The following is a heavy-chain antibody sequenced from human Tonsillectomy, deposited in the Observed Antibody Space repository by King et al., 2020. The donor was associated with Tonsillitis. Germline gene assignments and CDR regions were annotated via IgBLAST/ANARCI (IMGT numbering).Heavy chain of an antibody. CDR1: GFTFRSYD. J-gene: IGHJ4*02. CDR3: ARVSYGSGSYDY. Sequence: VQLVESGGGLVQPGGSLRLSCAASGFTFRSYDMHGVRQATGKGLEWVSAIGTTGDTYYPGSVKGRFTNSRENAKNSSYLQMNSLRAEDTAVYYCARVSYGSGSYDYWRQGTLVTVAS. V-gene: IGHV3-13*01. CDR2: IGTTGDT. D-gene: IGHD3-10*01.